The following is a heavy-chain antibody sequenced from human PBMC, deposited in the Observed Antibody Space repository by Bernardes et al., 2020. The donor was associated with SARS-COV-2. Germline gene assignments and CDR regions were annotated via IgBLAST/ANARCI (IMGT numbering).Heavy chain of an antibody. CDR3: ARGRGYCGGDCYSNWFDP. J-gene: IGHJ5*02. Sequence: SETLSLTCAVSGGSISSSNWWSWVRQPPGKGLEWIGEIYHSGSTNYNPSLKSRATISVDKSKNQFSLKLSSVTAAETAVYYCARGRGYCGGDCYSNWFDPWGQGTLVTVSS. V-gene: IGHV4-4*02. D-gene: IGHD2-21*02. CDR2: IYHSGST. CDR1: GGSISSSNW.